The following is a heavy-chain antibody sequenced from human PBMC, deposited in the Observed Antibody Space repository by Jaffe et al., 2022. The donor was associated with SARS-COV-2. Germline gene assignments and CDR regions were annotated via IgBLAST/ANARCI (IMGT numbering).Heavy chain of an antibody. D-gene: IGHD1-26*01. Sequence: EVQLVESGGGLVQPGGSLRLSCAASGFTFNSYSMHWVRQAPGMGLEWVSYISSRSDTIYYADSVKGRFTISRDNAKSSLYLQMNSLRDEDTAVYYCARSSGSYDYWGQGTLVTVSS. V-gene: IGHV3-48*02. CDR1: GFTFNSYS. CDR3: ARSSGSYDY. CDR2: ISSRSDTI. J-gene: IGHJ4*02.